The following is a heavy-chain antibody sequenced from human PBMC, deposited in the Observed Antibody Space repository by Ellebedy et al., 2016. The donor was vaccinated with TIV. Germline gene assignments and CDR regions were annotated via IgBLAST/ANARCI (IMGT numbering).Heavy chain of an antibody. J-gene: IGHJ4*02. Sequence: SGPTLVKPTQTFTLTCTFSGFSLSTYGVGVGWIRQPPGKALAWLGVSYWNDDKRYSPSLKSRLTITKDTSKNQVVLTLTNVGPVDTATYYCAHSLYALYDYWGQGTLVTVSS. CDR3: AHSLYALYDY. CDR2: SYWNDDK. CDR1: GFSLSTYGVG. D-gene: IGHD5/OR15-5a*01. V-gene: IGHV2-5*01.